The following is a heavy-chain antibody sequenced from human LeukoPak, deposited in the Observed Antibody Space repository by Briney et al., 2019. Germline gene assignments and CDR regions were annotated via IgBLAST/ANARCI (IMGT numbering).Heavy chain of an antibody. CDR1: GGTFSSYA. V-gene: IGHV1-69*06. CDR3: ARLGDSRIYYYYMDV. Sequence: ASVKVSCKASGGTFSSYAISWVRQAPGQGLEWMGGIIPIFGTANYAQKFQGRVTITADKSTSTAYMELSSLRSEDTAVYYCARLGDSRIYYYYMDVWGKGTTVTVSS. CDR2: IIPIFGTA. J-gene: IGHJ6*03. D-gene: IGHD3-16*01.